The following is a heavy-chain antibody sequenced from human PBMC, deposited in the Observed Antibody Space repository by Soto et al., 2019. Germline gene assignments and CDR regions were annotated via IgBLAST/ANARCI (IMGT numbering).Heavy chain of an antibody. CDR2: ITGSGSQI. J-gene: IGHJ4*02. Sequence: GGSLRLSCSVSGFPLSTFAMTGVRQAPGKGLECVSGITGSGSQIHYADSVKGRFTISKDNSKNTLYLQMDSLRADDTAVYFCAKDAVYKDGLWLMDQWGQGTQVTVSS. D-gene: IGHD2-21*01. CDR3: AKDAVYKDGLWLMDQ. CDR1: GFPLSTFA. V-gene: IGHV3-23*01.